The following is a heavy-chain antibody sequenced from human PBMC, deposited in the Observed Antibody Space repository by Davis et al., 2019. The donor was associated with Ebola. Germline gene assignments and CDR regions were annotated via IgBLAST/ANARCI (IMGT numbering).Heavy chain of an antibody. V-gene: IGHV3-11*06. J-gene: IGHJ6*02. CDR2: ISSSSYT. CDR1: GFTFSDYY. CDR3: ASSIAAAGPMDV. Sequence: GESLKISCAASGFTFSDYYMSWIRQAPGKGLEWVSYISSSSYTNYADSVKGRFTISRDNAKNSLYLQMNSLRAEDTAVYYCASSIAAAGPMDVWGQGTTVTVSS. D-gene: IGHD6-13*01.